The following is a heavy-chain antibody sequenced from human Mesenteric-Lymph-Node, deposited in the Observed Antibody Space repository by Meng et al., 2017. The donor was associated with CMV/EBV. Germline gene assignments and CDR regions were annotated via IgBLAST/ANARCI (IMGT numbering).Heavy chain of an antibody. D-gene: IGHD3-9*01. V-gene: IGHV4-34*01. Sequence: SFSHYYWTWIRQPPGKGLEWIREIKHSGSTNYNPSLKSRVTISVDTSKNQFFLRLSSVTAADTAVYYCARGPTLNYDILTGYYYFDYWGQGTLVTVSS. J-gene: IGHJ4*02. CDR1: SFSHYY. CDR3: ARGPTLNYDILTGYYYFDY. CDR2: IKHSGST.